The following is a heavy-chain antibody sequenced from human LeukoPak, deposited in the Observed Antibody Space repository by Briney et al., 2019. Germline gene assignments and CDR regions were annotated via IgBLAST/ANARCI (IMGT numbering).Heavy chain of an antibody. CDR1: GFTFSNYA. CDR2: ISYDGSKK. V-gene: IGHV3-30*04. Sequence: PGGSLRLSCAASGFTFSNYAMHWVRQAPGKGLEWVAVISYDGSKKDYADSEKGRFTISRDNSKNTLYLQMNSLRAEDTAIYYCARGAHKRDDYGGFFDYWGREPWSPSPQ. J-gene: IGHJ4*02. D-gene: IGHD4-23*01. CDR3: ARGAHKRDDYGGFFDY.